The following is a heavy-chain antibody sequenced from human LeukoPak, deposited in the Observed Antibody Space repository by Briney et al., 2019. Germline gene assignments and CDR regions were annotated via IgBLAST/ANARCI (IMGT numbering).Heavy chain of an antibody. CDR1: GVSISSSNW. V-gene: IGHV4-4*03. Sequence: RTPGTLSLTCAVSGVSISSSNWWSWVRQPPGKGLEWIGEIHHSGSTNSNPSLKSRVTISVDKSKNQFSLKLSSVTVADTALYYCACKTTTAVGTFDYWGQGTQVTVSS. J-gene: IGHJ4*02. CDR2: IHHSGST. CDR3: ACKTTTAVGTFDY. D-gene: IGHD6-13*01.